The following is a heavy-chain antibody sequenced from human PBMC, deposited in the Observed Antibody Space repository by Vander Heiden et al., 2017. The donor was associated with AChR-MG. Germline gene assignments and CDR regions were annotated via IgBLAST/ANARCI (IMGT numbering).Heavy chain of an antibody. CDR3: ARAAAGIWPQSANYYYYYYMDV. CDR2: INPNSGGT. V-gene: IGHV1-2*06. J-gene: IGHJ6*03. D-gene: IGHD6-13*01. Sequence: QVQLVQSGAEVKKPGASVKVSCKASGYTFTGYYMHWVRQAPGQGLEWMGRINPNSGGTNYAQKFQGRVTMTRDTSISTAYMELSRLRSDDTAVYYCARAAAGIWPQSANYYYYYYMDVWGKGTTVTVSS. CDR1: GYTFTGYY.